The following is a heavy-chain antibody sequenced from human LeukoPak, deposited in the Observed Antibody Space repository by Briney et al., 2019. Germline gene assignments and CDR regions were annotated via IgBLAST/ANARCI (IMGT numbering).Heavy chain of an antibody. J-gene: IGHJ4*02. CDR3: VLFTPMVRGVITDY. D-gene: IGHD3-10*01. V-gene: IGHV1-2*02. CDR1: GYTFTSYA. Sequence: ASVKVSCKASGYTFTSYAMNWVRQAPGQGLEWMGWINPNSGGTNYAQKFQGRVTMTRDTSISTAYMELSRLRSDDTAVYYSVLFTPMVRGVITDYWGQGTLVTVSS. CDR2: INPNSGGT.